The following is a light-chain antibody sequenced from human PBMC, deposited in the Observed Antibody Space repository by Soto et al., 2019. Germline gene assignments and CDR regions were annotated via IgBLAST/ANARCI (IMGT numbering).Light chain of an antibody. CDR1: QDISSF. Sequence: DIQMTQSPSSPSASVGDRVTITCRTSQDISSFLAWYQQKPGKAPNLLIYGASTLQSGVPSRFSGSGSGTEFTLTISSLQPEDFATYYRQQLNSYPHFGQGTRLEIK. V-gene: IGKV1-9*01. CDR3: QQLNSYPH. J-gene: IGKJ5*01. CDR2: GAS.